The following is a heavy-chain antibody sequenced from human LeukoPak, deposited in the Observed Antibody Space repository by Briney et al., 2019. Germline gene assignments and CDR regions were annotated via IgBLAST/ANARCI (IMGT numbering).Heavy chain of an antibody. Sequence: ASVNVSFKCSGYTFTSYGISWVRQAPGQGLEWMGWISAYNGNSNYAQKLQGRVTMTTDTSTSTAYMELRSLRSDDTAVYYCARGVSPSRRYYFDYWGQGTLVTVSS. V-gene: IGHV1-18*01. CDR1: GYTFTSYG. J-gene: IGHJ4*02. CDR2: ISAYNGNS. CDR3: ARGVSPSRRYYFDY.